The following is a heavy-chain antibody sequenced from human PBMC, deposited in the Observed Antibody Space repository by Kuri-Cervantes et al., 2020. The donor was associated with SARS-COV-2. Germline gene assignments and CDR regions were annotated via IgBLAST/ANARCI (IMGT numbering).Heavy chain of an antibody. CDR2: IYYSGST. D-gene: IGHD5-24*01. CDR1: GGSISSSSYY. J-gene: IGHJ5*02. V-gene: IGHV4-39*07. CDR3: ARRDAYNYDGWFDP. Sequence: SETLSLTCTVSGGSISSSSYYWGWIRQPPGKGLEWIGSIYYSGSTYYNPSLKSRVTISVDTSKNQFSLKLSSVTAADTAVYYCARRDAYNYDGWFDPWGQGTLVTVSS.